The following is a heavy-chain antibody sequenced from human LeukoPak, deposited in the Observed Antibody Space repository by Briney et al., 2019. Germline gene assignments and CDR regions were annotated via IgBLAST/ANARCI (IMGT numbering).Heavy chain of an antibody. V-gene: IGHV1-3*01. CDR2: INAGNGNT. J-gene: IGHJ5*02. CDR3: ARGLVVAARGWFDP. CDR1: GHTFTSYA. D-gene: IGHD2-15*01. Sequence: ASVKVSCKASGHTFTSYAMHWVRQAPGQRLEWMGWINAGNGNTKYSQKFQGRVTITRDTSASTAYMEPSSLRSEDTAVYYCARGLVVAARGWFDPWGQGTLVTVSS.